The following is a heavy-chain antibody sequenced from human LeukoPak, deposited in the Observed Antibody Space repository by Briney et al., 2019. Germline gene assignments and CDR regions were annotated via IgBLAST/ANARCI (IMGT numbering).Heavy chain of an antibody. Sequence: GGSLRLSCAASGFPFSSYAMNWVRQAPGKGLEWVSYISSSGSTIYYADSVKGRFTISRDNAKNSLYLQMNSLRAEDTAVYYCAELGITMIGGVWGKGTTVTISS. J-gene: IGHJ6*04. V-gene: IGHV3-48*03. CDR3: AELGITMIGGV. CDR2: ISSSGSTI. CDR1: GFPFSSYA. D-gene: IGHD3-10*02.